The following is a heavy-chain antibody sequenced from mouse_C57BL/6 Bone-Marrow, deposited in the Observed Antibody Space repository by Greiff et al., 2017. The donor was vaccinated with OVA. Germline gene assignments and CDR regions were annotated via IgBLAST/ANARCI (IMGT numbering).Heavy chain of an antibody. J-gene: IGHJ2*01. D-gene: IGHD1-1*01. CDR1: GYTFTSYW. Sequence: VQLQQSGAELAKPGASVQMSCKASGYTFTSYWMHWVQQRPGPGLEWIGYITPSTGYTEYNQTFKDKATLTADKSSSTAYMQLSSLTSEDSAVYYCARDYYGSSYVFDYWGQGTTLTVSS. CDR2: ITPSTGYT. V-gene: IGHV1-7*01. CDR3: ARDYYGSSYVFDY.